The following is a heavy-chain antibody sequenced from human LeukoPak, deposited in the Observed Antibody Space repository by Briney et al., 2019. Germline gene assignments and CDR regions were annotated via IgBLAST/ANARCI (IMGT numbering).Heavy chain of an antibody. J-gene: IGHJ4*02. CDR2: ISSSRRYI. CDR1: GFTFSSYS. CDR3: ASTTEAVALDY. V-gene: IGHV3-21*01. Sequence: KTGGSLRLSCAASGFTFSSYSMKWVRQAPGKGREWGSSISSSRRYIYYADSVKGRFTISRDNPKNSLYLQMHSLRAEDTAVYYCASTTEAVALDYWGQGTLVTVSS. D-gene: IGHD6-19*01.